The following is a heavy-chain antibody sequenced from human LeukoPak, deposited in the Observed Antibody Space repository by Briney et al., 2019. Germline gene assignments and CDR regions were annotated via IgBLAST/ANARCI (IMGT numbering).Heavy chain of an antibody. J-gene: IGHJ3*02. V-gene: IGHV1-18*01. CDR2: ISAYNGNT. D-gene: IGHD3-9*01. CDR1: GYTFTSYG. CDR3: ARDLPGSRVLRYFDWLSPTVDAFDI. Sequence: ASVKVSCKASGYTFTSYGISWVRQAPGQGLEWMGWISAYNGNTNYAQKLQGRVTMTTDTSTSTAYMELRSLRSDDTAVYYCARDLPGSRVLRYFDWLSPTVDAFDIWGQGTMVTVSS.